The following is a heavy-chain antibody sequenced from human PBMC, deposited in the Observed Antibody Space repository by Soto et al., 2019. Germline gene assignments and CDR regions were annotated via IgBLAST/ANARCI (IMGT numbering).Heavy chain of an antibody. D-gene: IGHD2-15*01. CDR1: GYTFTSYY. V-gene: IGHV1-46*01. Sequence: ASVKVSCKASGYTFTSYYMHWVRQAPGQGLEWMGIINPSGGSTSYAQKFQGRVTMTRDTSTSTVYMELSSLRSEDTAAYYCARAGADVVVVVAATPGVANSNWFDPWGQGTLVTVSS. CDR2: INPSGGST. CDR3: ARAGADVVVVVAATPGVANSNWFDP. J-gene: IGHJ5*02.